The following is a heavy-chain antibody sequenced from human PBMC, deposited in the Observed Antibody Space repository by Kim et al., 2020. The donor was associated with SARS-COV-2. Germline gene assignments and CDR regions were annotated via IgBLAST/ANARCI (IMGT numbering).Heavy chain of an antibody. J-gene: IGHJ4*02. D-gene: IGHD1-26*01. V-gene: IGHV3-11*01. Sequence: YYADSAKGRFTIARDNAKNSLYLQMNSLRAEDTAVYYCARDGGRVGATNYWGQGTLVTVSS. CDR3: ARDGGRVGATNY.